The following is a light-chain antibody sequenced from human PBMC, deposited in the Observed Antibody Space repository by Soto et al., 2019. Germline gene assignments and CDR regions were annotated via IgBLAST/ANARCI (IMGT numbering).Light chain of an antibody. Sequence: EILLTQSTATLSLSAGERFTLSCMASQSVSSYLAWYQQRPGQAPRLLIYDASSRATGIPARFSGSGSGTDFTLTISSLESEDFAVYYCQQYNTVPPWTFGQGTRVDIK. CDR2: DAS. CDR3: QQYNTVPPWT. V-gene: IGKV3-11*01. J-gene: IGKJ1*01. CDR1: QSVSSY.